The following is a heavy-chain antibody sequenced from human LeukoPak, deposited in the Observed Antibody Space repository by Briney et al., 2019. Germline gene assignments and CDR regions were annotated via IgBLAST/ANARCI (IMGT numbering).Heavy chain of an antibody. J-gene: IGHJ4*02. CDR2: INPSGGST. Sequence: GASVKVSCKASGYTFTSYYMHWVRQAPGQGLEWMGIINPSGGSTSYAQKFQGRVTMTRDTSTSTVYMELSSLRSEDTAVYYCARPGGAFGVVMEGVRYWGQGTLVTVSS. V-gene: IGHV1-46*01. CDR3: ARPGGAFGVVMEGVRY. CDR1: GYTFTSYY. D-gene: IGHD3-3*01.